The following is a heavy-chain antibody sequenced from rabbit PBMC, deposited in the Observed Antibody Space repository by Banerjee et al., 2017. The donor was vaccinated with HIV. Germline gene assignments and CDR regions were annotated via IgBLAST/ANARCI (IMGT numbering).Heavy chain of an antibody. V-gene: IGHV1S40*01. D-gene: IGHD1-1*01. CDR1: GFSFSSSHS. J-gene: IGHJ5*01. Sequence: QSLEESGGDLVKPGASLTLTCTASGFSFSSSHSMCWVRQAPGKGLEWIACIYTSSGSTWYASRAQGRFTISKTSSTTVTLQMTSLTAADTATYFCARWDISNGSKWLDLWGQGTLVTVS. CDR2: IYTSSGST. CDR3: ARWDISNGSKWLDL.